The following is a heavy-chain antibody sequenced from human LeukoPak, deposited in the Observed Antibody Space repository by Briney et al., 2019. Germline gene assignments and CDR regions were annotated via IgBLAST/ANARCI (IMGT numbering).Heavy chain of an antibody. Sequence: SETLSLTCTVSGGSVSSDYWNWIRQPRGKALEWIGYIYYSGTTNYNPSLKSRVTMSVDTSTNQFSLRLNSVTAADTAVYYCARDSGGPYDSSGFDYWGQGSLVTVSS. CDR2: IYYSGTT. D-gene: IGHD3-22*01. V-gene: IGHV4-59*02. J-gene: IGHJ4*02. CDR1: GGSVSSDY. CDR3: ARDSGGPYDSSGFDY.